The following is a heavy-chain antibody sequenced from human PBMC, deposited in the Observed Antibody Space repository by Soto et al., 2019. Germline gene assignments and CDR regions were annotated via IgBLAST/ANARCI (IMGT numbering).Heavy chain of an antibody. CDR2: IERDDDDK. V-gene: IGHV2-70*13. D-gene: IGHD1-20*01. CDR3: ARSIRGPRRFNGMDV. Sequence: SGPTLVNPTETLTLTCTCSGFSLTSPGMCVSWIRRPPGKALEWLALIERDDDDKYYSTSLKTRLTISKDTRKNQVVLTMANMDPADTGTYYCARSIRGPRRFNGMDVWGQGT. J-gene: IGHJ6*02. CDR1: GFSLTSPGMC.